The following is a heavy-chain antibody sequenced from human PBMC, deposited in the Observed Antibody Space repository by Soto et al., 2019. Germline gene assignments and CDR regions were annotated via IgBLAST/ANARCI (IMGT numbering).Heavy chain of an antibody. V-gene: IGHV3-30*04. D-gene: IGHD6-13*01. CDR3: ARDRGSTAAGAYHYFYCGMDV. CDR1: GFTFSSYA. Sequence: GGSLRLSCAASGFTFSSYAMHRVRQAPGKGLDRAAAISYDGRNTYYADAGKGRFTISRENSKNTLYLQINILRAEDTAVYYCARDRGSTAAGAYHYFYCGMDVWGQGTTVTV. J-gene: IGHJ6*02. CDR2: ISYDGRNT.